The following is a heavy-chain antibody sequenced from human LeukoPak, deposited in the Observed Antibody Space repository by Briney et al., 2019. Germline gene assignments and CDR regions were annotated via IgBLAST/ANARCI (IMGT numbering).Heavy chain of an antibody. D-gene: IGHD3-22*01. CDR3: AKDREISSGYHYFDY. J-gene: IGHJ4*02. Sequence: SGGSLRLSCAASGFTFSSYGMHWVRQAPGKGLEWVAFIRYDGSNKYYADSVKGRFTISRDNSKNTLYLQMNSLRTEDTAVYYCAKDREISSGYHYFDYWGQGTRVTVSS. V-gene: IGHV3-30*02. CDR1: GFTFSSYG. CDR2: IRYDGSNK.